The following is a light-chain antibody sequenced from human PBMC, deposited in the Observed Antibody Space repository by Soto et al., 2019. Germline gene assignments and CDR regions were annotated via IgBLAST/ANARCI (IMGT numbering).Light chain of an antibody. CDR2: GAS. Sequence: EIVLTQSPGTLSLPPGERATLSCRASQSVSNNYLAWYQHKPGQPPRLLIFGASSRVTGIPDRFSGSGSGTDFTLTISRLEPEDFAVYYCQQHRSAPPSWTFGPGTKVEI. CDR3: QQHRSAPPSWT. V-gene: IGKV3-20*01. J-gene: IGKJ1*01. CDR1: QSVSNNY.